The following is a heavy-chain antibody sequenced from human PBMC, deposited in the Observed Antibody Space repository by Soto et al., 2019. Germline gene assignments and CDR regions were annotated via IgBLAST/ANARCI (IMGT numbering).Heavy chain of an antibody. D-gene: IGHD6-19*01. V-gene: IGHV3-30*18. Sequence: PGGSLRLSCAASGFTFSSYGMHWVRQAPGKGLEWVAVISYDGSNKYYADSVKGRFTISRDNSKNTLYLQMNSLRAEDTAVYYCAKVGSSGWYPLPFDYWGQGTLV. CDR2: ISYDGSNK. J-gene: IGHJ4*02. CDR1: GFTFSSYG. CDR3: AKVGSSGWYPLPFDY.